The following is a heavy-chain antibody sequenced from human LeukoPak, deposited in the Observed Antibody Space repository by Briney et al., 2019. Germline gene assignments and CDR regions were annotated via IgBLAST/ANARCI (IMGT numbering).Heavy chain of an antibody. Sequence: ASVKVSCKASGYTFTSYDINWVRQATGQGLEWMGWMNPNSGNTGYAQKFQGRVTMTRNTSISTAYMELSSLRSEDTAVYYCARGNPDVIVGATGWFDYWGQGTLVTVSS. CDR1: GYTFTSYD. J-gene: IGHJ4*02. D-gene: IGHD1-26*01. CDR2: MNPNSGNT. V-gene: IGHV1-8*01. CDR3: ARGNPDVIVGATGWFDY.